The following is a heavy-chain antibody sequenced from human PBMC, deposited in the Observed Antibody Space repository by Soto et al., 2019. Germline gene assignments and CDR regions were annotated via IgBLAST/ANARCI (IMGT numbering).Heavy chain of an antibody. Sequence: GGSLRLSCAASGFTFTNYWMHWVRQVPGRGLVWVSRIDHDGIGTSYVDSVKGRFTISRDNSKNTIFLHMDSLRAEDTAVYYCAKDRNYPRDQFHYWGQGTLVTVSS. D-gene: IGHD1-7*01. J-gene: IGHJ4*02. CDR3: AKDRNYPRDQFHY. V-gene: IGHV3-74*01. CDR1: GFTFTNYW. CDR2: IDHDGIGT.